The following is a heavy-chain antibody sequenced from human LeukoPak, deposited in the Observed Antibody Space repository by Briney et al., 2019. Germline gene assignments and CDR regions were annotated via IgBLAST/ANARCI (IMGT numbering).Heavy chain of an antibody. CDR1: GGSFSGYY. Sequence: SETLSLTCAVYGGSFSGYYWSWIRQPPGKGLEWIGEINHSGSTNYNPSLKSRVTISVDTSKNQFSLKLSSVTAADTAVYYCARIDYDFWSGNWFDPWGQGTLVTVSS. D-gene: IGHD3-3*01. J-gene: IGHJ5*02. V-gene: IGHV4-34*01. CDR2: INHSGST. CDR3: ARIDYDFWSGNWFDP.